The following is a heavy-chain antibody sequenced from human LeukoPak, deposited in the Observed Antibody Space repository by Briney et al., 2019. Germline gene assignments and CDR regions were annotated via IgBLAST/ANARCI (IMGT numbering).Heavy chain of an antibody. CDR2: IRSSGITV. Sequence: TGGSLRLSCAASGFTFSSYEMNWVSQTPGKWLEWVSYIRSSGITVYYADSVKGRFTMPRDNAKNSLFLQMNSLRAEDTAVYYCAERGITMIGGVWGKGTTVTISS. V-gene: IGHV3-48*03. CDR1: GFTFSSYE. CDR3: AERGITMIGGV. D-gene: IGHD3-10*02. J-gene: IGHJ6*04.